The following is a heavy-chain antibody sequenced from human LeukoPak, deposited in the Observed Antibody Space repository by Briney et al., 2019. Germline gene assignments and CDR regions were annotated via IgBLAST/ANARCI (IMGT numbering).Heavy chain of an antibody. CDR3: AYRGYSYSSYYYYMDV. J-gene: IGHJ6*03. CDR1: GGSISSSSYY. V-gene: IGHV4-39*07. Sequence: SETLSLTCTVSGGSISSSSYYWGWIRQPPGKGLEWIGSIYYSGSTNYNPSLKSRVTISVDTSKNQFSLKLSSVTAADTAVYYCAYRGYSYSSYYYYMDVWGKGTTVTVSS. D-gene: IGHD5-18*01. CDR2: IYYSGST.